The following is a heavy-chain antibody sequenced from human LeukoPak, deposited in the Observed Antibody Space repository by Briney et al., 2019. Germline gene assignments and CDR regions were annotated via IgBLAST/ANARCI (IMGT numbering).Heavy chain of an antibody. J-gene: IGHJ4*02. Sequence: ASVKVSCKASGYTFTSYDINWVRQATGQGLEWLGWISAYNGNTKYADKFQDRVTLTTDTSATTAYVELRNLRVDDTAVYFCARDRSKPEFIANYDFWNGPLNFWGQGSLVTVSS. CDR2: ISAYNGNT. V-gene: IGHV1-18*01. D-gene: IGHD3-3*01. CDR3: ARDRSKPEFIANYDFWNGPLNF. CDR1: GYTFTSYD.